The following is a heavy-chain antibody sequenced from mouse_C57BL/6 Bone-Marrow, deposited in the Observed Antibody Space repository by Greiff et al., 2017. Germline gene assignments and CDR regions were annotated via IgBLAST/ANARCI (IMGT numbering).Heavy chain of an antibody. CDR1: GYTFTSSW. V-gene: IGHV1-64*01. CDR2: IHPNSGST. Sequence: VQLQQPGPELVKPGASVKLSCKASGYTFTSSWLHWVKLRPGQGLEWIGMIHPNSGSTNYNEKFNRKATLTLDKSSSTAYMQLSSLTSEDAAVYYCARSRWLLNMDYWGQGTSVTVSS. CDR3: ARSRWLLNMDY. J-gene: IGHJ4*01. D-gene: IGHD2-3*01.